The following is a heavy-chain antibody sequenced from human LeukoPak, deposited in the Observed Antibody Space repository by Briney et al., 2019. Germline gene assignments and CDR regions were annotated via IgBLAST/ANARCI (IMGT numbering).Heavy chain of an antibody. CDR2: ISPYNGNT. Sequence: ASVWVSCKASGYSFTSYGITWVQQAPGQGFEWMGWISPYNGNTKSVQKFQDRVTMTTDASTTTAYMHLRSLRIDDTAVYYCARLYCRSTSCQDYHFDYWGQGTLVTVSS. J-gene: IGHJ4*02. CDR3: ARLYCRSTSCQDYHFDY. V-gene: IGHV1-18*01. D-gene: IGHD2-2*01. CDR1: GYSFTSYG.